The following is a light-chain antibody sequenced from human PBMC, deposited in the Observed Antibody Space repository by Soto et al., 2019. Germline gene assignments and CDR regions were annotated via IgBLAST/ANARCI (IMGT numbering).Light chain of an antibody. CDR3: QQRSNWPPTWT. CDR2: DAS. Sequence: EIVFTQSPAPLSLSPGERATLSCRARQSISSYLAWYQQKPGQAPRLLIYDASNRATGIPARFSGSGSGTDFTLTISSLEPEDFAVYYCQQRSNWPPTWTFGQGTKVDI. J-gene: IGKJ1*01. V-gene: IGKV3-11*01. CDR1: QSISSY.